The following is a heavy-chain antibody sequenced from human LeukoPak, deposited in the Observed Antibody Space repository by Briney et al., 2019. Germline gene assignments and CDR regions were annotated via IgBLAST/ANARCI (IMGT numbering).Heavy chain of an antibody. CDR1: GGSFSGYY. D-gene: IGHD3-22*01. CDR3: ARDLSYDGSAYFDY. Sequence: PSETLSLTCAVYGGSFSGYYWSWIRQPPGKGLEWIGEINHSGSTNYNPSLKSRVTISVDTSKNHFSLKMSSVTAADTALYYCARDLSYDGSAYFDYWGQGTLVTVSS. CDR2: INHSGST. V-gene: IGHV4-34*01. J-gene: IGHJ4*02.